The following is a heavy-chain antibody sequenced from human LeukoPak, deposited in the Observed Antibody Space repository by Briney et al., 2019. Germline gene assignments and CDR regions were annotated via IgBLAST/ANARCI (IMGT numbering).Heavy chain of an antibody. CDR2: INPNSGGT. CDR3: ARGSVWNGHDY. CDR1: GYTFTGYY. D-gene: IGHD1-1*01. V-gene: IGHV1-2*02. Sequence: ASVKVSCKASGYTFTGYYMHWVRQAPGQGLEWMGWINPNSGGTDYAQKFQGRVTMTRDTSISTAYMELSGLTSDDTAVYYCARGSVWNGHDYWGQGTLVTVSS. J-gene: IGHJ4*02.